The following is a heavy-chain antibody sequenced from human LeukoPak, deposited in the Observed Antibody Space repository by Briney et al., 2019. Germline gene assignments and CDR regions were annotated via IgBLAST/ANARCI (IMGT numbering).Heavy chain of an antibody. Sequence: ASVKVSCQASGYTFTRYDINWVRQATGQGLEWMGWMNPNSCYTGYAQKFQGRVTMIRNTAVSTTYLELSSLRSEDTAVYYCVRGLRLAYCVGACYVGFDYWGQGTLVTVSS. D-gene: IGHD2-21*02. J-gene: IGHJ4*02. V-gene: IGHV1-8*01. CDR3: VRGLRLAYCVGACYVGFDY. CDR2: MNPNSCYT. CDR1: GYTFTRYD.